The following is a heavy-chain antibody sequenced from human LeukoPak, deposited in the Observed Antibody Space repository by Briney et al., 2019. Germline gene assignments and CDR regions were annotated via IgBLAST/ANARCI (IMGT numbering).Heavy chain of an antibody. Sequence: SETLSLTCTVSGASLSSYYWSWLRQPAGKGLEWIGRSYTSGNTNYNPSLKSRVTMSVDTSKNQFSLKLTSVTAADTAVYYCARGYSSSNRFDYWGQGTLVTVSS. J-gene: IGHJ4*02. CDR3: ARGYSSSNRFDY. D-gene: IGHD6-6*01. V-gene: IGHV4-4*07. CDR1: GASLSSYY. CDR2: SYTSGNT.